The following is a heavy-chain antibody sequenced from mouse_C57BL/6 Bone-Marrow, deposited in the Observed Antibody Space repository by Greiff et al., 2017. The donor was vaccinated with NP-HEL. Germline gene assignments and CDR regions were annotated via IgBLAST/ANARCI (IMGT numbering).Heavy chain of an antibody. CDR3: ARGTAQATAY. D-gene: IGHD3-2*02. CDR1: GYTFTSYG. V-gene: IGHV1-81*01. CDR2: LYPRSGNT. Sequence: QVQLQQSGAELARPGASVKLSCKASGYTFTSYGISWVKQRPGQGLEWIGELYPRSGNTYYNEKFKGKATLTADKSSSTAYMELRSLTSEDSAVYFCARGTAQATAYWGQGTTLTVSS. J-gene: IGHJ2*01.